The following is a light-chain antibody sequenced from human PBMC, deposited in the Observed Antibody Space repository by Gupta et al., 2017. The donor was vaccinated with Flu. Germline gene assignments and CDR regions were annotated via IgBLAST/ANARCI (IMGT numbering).Light chain of an antibody. CDR1: QSVNTN. Sequence: IETIYGRASQSVNTNVAWYQQRPGQGPRLLIYGASSRATGIPARFSGSGSGTEFTLTISSLQSEDIAIYYCQQHNVFGGGTKVEIK. CDR2: GAS. CDR3: QQHNV. V-gene: IGKV3-15*01. J-gene: IGKJ4*01.